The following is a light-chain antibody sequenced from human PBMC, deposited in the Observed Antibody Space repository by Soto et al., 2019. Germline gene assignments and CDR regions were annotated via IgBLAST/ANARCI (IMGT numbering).Light chain of an antibody. V-gene: IGLV1-40*01. J-gene: IGLJ2*01. CDR1: SSNIGAGYD. CDR2: GNS. Sequence: QSVLTQAPSVSGAPGQRVSISCTGSSSNIGAGYDVQWYQQLPGAAPKLLIFGNSNRPSGVPDRFSGSRSGTSASLAITRLQAEDEADYFCQSYVISLSVSVIFGGGTKLTVL. CDR3: QSYVISLSVSVI.